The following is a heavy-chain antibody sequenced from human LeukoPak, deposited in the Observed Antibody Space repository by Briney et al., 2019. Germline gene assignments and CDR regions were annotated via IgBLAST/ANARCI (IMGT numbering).Heavy chain of an antibody. CDR1: GYTFSSYG. J-gene: IGHJ6*03. V-gene: IGHV3-30*02. Sequence: GGSLRLSCVASGYTFSSYGMHWVRQAPGKGLEWVAFIRYDGTNTDYADSVKGRFTISSDNSKNTLYLQMSSLRAEDTAVYYCAKVKDYYFYMDVWGKGTTVTVSS. CDR2: IRYDGTNT. CDR3: AKVKDYYFYMDV.